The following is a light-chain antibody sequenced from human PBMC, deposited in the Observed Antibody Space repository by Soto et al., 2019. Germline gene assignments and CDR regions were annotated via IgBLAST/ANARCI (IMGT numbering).Light chain of an antibody. V-gene: IGKV1-5*03. J-gene: IGKJ1*01. CDR3: HPYNSLWR. CDR1: HGISNW. CDR2: EAS. Sequence: ACVDDRATRTCRARHGISNWLAWYQQKPGKAPKLLIYEASLRASGVPARFSFSGSGTDFTLTSGSLQPDDFRICSSHPYNSLWRFAEGTKVDIK.